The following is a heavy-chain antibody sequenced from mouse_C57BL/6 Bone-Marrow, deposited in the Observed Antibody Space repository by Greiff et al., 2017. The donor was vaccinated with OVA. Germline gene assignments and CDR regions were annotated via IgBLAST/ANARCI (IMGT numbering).Heavy chain of an antibody. D-gene: IGHD2-1*01. V-gene: IGHV5-17*01. CDR2: ISSGSSTI. CDR3: ARNVYYGNYYYAMDY. Sequence: EVQLVESGGGLVKPGGSLKLSCAASGFTFSDYGMHWVRQAPEKGLEWVAYISSGSSTIYYADTVKGRFTISRDHAKNTLFLQMTSLRSEDTAMYYCARNVYYGNYYYAMDYWGQGTSVTVSS. J-gene: IGHJ4*01. CDR1: GFTFSDYG.